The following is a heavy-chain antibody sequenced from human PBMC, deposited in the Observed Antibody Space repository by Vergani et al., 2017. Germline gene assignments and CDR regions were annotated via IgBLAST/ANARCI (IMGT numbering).Heavy chain of an antibody. CDR2: IYYSGST. CDR3: ARSRSNSRYYFDY. V-gene: IGHV4-61*01. J-gene: IGHJ4*02. CDR1: GGSVSSGSYY. D-gene: IGHD4-11*01. Sequence: QVQLQESGPGLVKPSETLSLTCTVSGGSVSSGSYYWSWIRQPPGKGLEWIGYIYYSGSTNYNPSLKSRVTISVDTSKNQFSLKLSSVTAADTAVYYCARSRSNSRYYFDYWGQGTLVTVSS.